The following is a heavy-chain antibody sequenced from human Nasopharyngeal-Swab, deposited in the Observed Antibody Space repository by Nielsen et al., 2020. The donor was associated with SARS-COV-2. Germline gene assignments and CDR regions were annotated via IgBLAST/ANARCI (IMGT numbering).Heavy chain of an antibody. J-gene: IGHJ4*02. CDR2: LSAYNGNT. Sequence: ASVKVSCKASGYTFSKYGIHWVRQAPGQGLEWMGWLSAYNGNTNYAWKFQGRLTMTTDTSTSTAYIELRSLTSYDTAVYYCPRPIGSIGYDQLAPLSWCQGTLVTVSS. D-gene: IGHD5-12*01. CDR3: PRPIGSIGYDQLAPLS. CDR1: GYTFSKYG. V-gene: IGHV1-18*04.